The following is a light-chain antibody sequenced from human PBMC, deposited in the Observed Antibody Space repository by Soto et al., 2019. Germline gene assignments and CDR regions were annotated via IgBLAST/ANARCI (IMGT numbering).Light chain of an antibody. CDR1: SSNIGAGYD. Sequence: QSVLTQPPSVSGAPGQRVTISCTGSSSNIGAGYDVHWYQQLPGTAPKLLIYGNSNRPSGVPDRFSGSKSGTSASLAITGLQAEDEADYCCQSYDSSLSGYVFGTGTKV. CDR3: QSYDSSLSGYV. CDR2: GNS. V-gene: IGLV1-40*01. J-gene: IGLJ1*01.